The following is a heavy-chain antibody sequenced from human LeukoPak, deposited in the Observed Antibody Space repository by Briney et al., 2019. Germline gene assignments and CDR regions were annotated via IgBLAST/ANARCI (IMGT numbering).Heavy chain of an antibody. Sequence: SVTVSFKASGGTFSSYAISWVRQAPGQGLEWMGRIIPILGIANYAQKFQGRVTITADKSTSTAYMELSRLRSEDTAVYYCARDLLFSAPSSHYGMDVWGQGTTVTVSS. CDR3: ARDLLFSAPSSHYGMDV. CDR2: IIPILGIA. J-gene: IGHJ6*02. CDR1: GGTFSSYA. D-gene: IGHD6-19*01. V-gene: IGHV1-69*04.